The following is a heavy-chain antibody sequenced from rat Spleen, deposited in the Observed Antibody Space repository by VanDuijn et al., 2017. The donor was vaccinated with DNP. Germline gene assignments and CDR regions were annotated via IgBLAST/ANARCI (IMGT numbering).Heavy chain of an antibody. CDR2: IWSGGST. V-gene: IGHV2-16*01. Sequence: QVQLKESGPGLVQPSRTLSLTCTVSGFSLTSYGVSWVRQPPGKGLEWIAAIWSGGSTDYNSTLKSRLIISRDTSKSQVLLKMNSLQTEDTAMYFCARNYGGSLGAMDAWGQGTSVTVSS. CDR3: ARNYGGSLGAMDA. CDR1: GFSLTSYG. J-gene: IGHJ4*01. D-gene: IGHD1-11*01.